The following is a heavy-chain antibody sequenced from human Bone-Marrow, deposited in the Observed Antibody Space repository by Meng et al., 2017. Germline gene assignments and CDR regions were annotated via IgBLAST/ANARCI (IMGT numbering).Heavy chain of an antibody. CDR3: VYDGSGSYYNILDY. J-gene: IGHJ4*02. Sequence: GEFLKISCAASGFTFSSYAMSLGRQAPGKGLEWVSAISGSGGSTYYADSVKGRFTIYRDNSKNTLYLQMNSLRAEDTAVYYCVYDGSGSYYNILDYWGQGTLVTVSS. CDR1: GFTFSSYA. D-gene: IGHD3-10*01. V-gene: IGHV3-23*01. CDR2: ISGSGGST.